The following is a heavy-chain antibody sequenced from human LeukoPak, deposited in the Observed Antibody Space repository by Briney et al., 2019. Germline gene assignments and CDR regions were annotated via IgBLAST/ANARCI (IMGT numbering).Heavy chain of an antibody. CDR1: GLAFSAYK. D-gene: IGHD2-15*01. Sequence: GGSLRLSCAASGLAFSAYKMHWVRQAPRKGLVWVSRISTDGYTTDYADFAQGRFTASRDNTKNTWSLEMNSLRAEDTAVYYCVVGGSPGYWGQGTLVTVSS. CDR3: VVGGSPGY. CDR2: ISTDGYTT. V-gene: IGHV3-74*01. J-gene: IGHJ4*02.